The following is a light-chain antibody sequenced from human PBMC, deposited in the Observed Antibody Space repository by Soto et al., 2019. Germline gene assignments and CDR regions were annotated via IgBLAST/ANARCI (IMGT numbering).Light chain of an antibody. CDR1: QGISSY. CDR3: RQYYSYPRT. J-gene: IGKJ2*01. Sequence: AIRMTQSPSSLSASTGDRVTITCRASQGISSYLAWYQQKPGKAPKLLIYAASTLQSGVPSRFSGSGSGTDVTLTISCLQSEDFATYYCRQYYSYPRTLGQGTKLEIK. V-gene: IGKV1-8*01. CDR2: AAS.